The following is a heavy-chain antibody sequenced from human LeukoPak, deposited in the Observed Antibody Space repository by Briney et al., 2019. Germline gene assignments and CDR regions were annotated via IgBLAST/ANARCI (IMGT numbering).Heavy chain of an antibody. Sequence: PGGSLRLSCAASGFTVSSNYMSWVRQAPGKGLEWVSVIYSGGSTYYADSVKGRFTISRDNSKNTRYLQMNSLRAEHTDVYYCARATGPRTHSDSSGYWFSNYYYYGMDVWGQGTTVTVSS. CDR3: ARATGPRTHSDSSGYWFSNYYYYGMDV. V-gene: IGHV3-66*02. CDR2: IYSGGST. CDR1: GFTVSSNY. D-gene: IGHD3-22*01. J-gene: IGHJ6*02.